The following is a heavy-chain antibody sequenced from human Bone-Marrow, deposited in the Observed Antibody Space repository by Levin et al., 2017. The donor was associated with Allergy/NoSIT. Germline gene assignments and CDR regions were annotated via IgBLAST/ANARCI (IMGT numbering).Heavy chain of an antibody. CDR2: INSDGTTT. CDR3: AKNGLVDLSSPFHTGDYYGLVV. CDR1: GFSFRNYW. J-gene: IGHJ6*02. V-gene: IGHV3-74*01. D-gene: IGHD2-8*02. Sequence: QAGGSLRLSCAASGFSFRNYWMHWVRQAPGKGLVWVSHINSDGTTTTYADSVKGRFTISRDNAKNTLYLHMSSLRAEDTAVYYCAKNGLVDLSSPFHTGDYYGLVVWGQGTTVTVSS.